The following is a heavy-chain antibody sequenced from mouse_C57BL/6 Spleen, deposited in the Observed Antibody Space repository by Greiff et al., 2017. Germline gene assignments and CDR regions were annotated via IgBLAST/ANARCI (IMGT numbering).Heavy chain of an antibody. J-gene: IGHJ4*01. CDR3: AMEYDYAMDY. V-gene: IGHV1-74*01. CDR2: IHPSDSDT. CDR1: GYTFTSYW. Sequence: QVQLKQPGAELVKPGASVKVSCKASGYTFTSYWMHWVKQRPGQGLEWIGRIHPSDSDTNYNQKFKGKATLTVDKSSSTAYMPLSSLTSEDSPVYYCAMEYDYAMDYWGQGTSVTVSS. D-gene: IGHD2-4*01.